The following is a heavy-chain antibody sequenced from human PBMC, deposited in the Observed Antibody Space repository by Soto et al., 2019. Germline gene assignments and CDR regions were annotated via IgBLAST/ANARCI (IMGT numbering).Heavy chain of an antibody. D-gene: IGHD2-8*01. CDR2: IFDSGST. Sequence: SETLSLTCTVSGGSISGGVHSWSWIRQPPGKGLEWIGHIFDSGSTYYNPSLKSRLTISVDTSKNQFSLRLSSVTAADTAVYYCAIEIMPLTNDWYIDLWGRGTLVSVSS. V-gene: IGHV4-30-4*01. CDR1: GGSISGGVHS. J-gene: IGHJ2*01. CDR3: AIEIMPLTNDWYIDL.